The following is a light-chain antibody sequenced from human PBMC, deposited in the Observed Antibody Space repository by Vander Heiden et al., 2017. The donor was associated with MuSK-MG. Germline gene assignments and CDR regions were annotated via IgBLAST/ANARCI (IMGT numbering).Light chain of an antibody. J-gene: IGLJ1*01. CDR2: NDS. Sequence: VLTHPPSVPVAPGGTATITCGDTNIGRYSFYWYQKRPGQAPGMVLYNDSDRPSGSPERFSGSNFGNTATLTIRRVEAGDEADYYCQVWDSSSDHPYVFGTGTKVTVL. V-gene: IGLV3-21*02. CDR1: NIGRYS. CDR3: QVWDSSSDHPYV.